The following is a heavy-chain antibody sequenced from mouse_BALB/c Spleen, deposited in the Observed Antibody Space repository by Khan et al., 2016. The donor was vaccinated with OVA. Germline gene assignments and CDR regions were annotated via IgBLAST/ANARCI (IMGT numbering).Heavy chain of an antibody. V-gene: IGHV1S137*01. CDR1: GYTFTDNA. CDR3: ARSMISTYYYAMDY. CDR2: ISNYNGNT. D-gene: IGHD2-4*01. Sequence: QVQLKESGPEVVRPGVSVKISRKGSGYTFTDNAMHWVKQSHAKSLEWIGVISNYNGNTNYNQKFKGKATMTVDKSSSTAYMELARLTSEDSAIYYCARSMISTYYYAMDYWGQVTSVTVSS. J-gene: IGHJ4*01.